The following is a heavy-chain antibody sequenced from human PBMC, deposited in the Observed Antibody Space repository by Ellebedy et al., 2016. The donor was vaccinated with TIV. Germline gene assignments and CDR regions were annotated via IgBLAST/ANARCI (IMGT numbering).Heavy chain of an antibody. V-gene: IGHV1-46*01. CDR1: GYTFTSYY. CDR2: INPSGGST. Sequence: ASVKVSCXASGYTFTSYYMHWVRQAPGQGLEWMGIINPSGGSTSYAQKFQGRVTMTRDTSTSTVYMELSSLRSEDTAVYYCARALDGSGSYYRRADYYYGMDVWGQGTTVTVSS. J-gene: IGHJ6*02. CDR3: ARALDGSGSYYRRADYYYGMDV. D-gene: IGHD3-10*01.